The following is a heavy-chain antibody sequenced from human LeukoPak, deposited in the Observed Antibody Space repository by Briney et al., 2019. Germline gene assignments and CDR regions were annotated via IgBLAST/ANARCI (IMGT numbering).Heavy chain of an antibody. CDR2: IIPIFGTA. J-gene: IGHJ3*02. V-gene: IGHV1-69*05. D-gene: IGHD2-2*02. Sequence: VASVKVSCKASGGTFSSYAISWVRQAPGQGLEWMGGIIPIFGTANYAQKFQGRVTITTDESTSTAYMELSSPRSEDTAVYYCASLGYCSSTSCYNAFDIWGQGTMVTVSS. CDR1: GGTFSSYA. CDR3: ASLGYCSSTSCYNAFDI.